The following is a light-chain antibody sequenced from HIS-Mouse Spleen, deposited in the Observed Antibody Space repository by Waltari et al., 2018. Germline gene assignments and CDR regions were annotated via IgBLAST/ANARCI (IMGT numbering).Light chain of an antibody. Sequence: SSELTQDPAVSVALGRTVRITCRGDSLRSYYASWYQQKPGQDPVLVLYGKYNRPSGIPARFSGSSSGNTASLTITGAQAEDEADYYCNSRDSSGNHVVFGGGTKLTVL. J-gene: IGLJ2*01. CDR1: SLRSYY. CDR3: NSRDSSGNHVV. CDR2: GKY. V-gene: IGLV3-19*01.